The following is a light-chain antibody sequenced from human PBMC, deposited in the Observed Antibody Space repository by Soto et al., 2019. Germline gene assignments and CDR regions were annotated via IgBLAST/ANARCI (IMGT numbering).Light chain of an antibody. Sequence: EIVLTQSPGTLSLSPGERATLSCTASQSISGSYLAWHQQKPGQAPRVVIYGVSRRATGIPDRFSGSGSGTDFPLTISRLEHEDFAVYYCQQYDNSPLTFGGGTKVEVK. CDR1: QSISGSY. V-gene: IGKV3-20*01. J-gene: IGKJ4*01. CDR2: GVS. CDR3: QQYDNSPLT.